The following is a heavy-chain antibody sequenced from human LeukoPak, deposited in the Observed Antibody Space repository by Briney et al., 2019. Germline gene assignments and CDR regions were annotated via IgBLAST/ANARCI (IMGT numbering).Heavy chain of an antibody. J-gene: IGHJ6*02. V-gene: IGHV3-11*01. CDR3: ARDMRLEQWLVSYYYYGMDV. D-gene: IGHD6-19*01. CDR1: GFTFSDYY. Sequence: PGGSLRLSCAASGFTFSDYYMSWIRQAPGKGLEWVSYIGSSGSTIYYADSVKGRFTISRDNAKNSLYLQMNRLRAEDTAVYYCARDMRLEQWLVSYYYYGMDVWGQGTTVTVSS. CDR2: IGSSGSTI.